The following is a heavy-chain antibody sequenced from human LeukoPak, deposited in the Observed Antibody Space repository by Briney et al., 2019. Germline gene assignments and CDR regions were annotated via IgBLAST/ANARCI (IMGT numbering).Heavy chain of an antibody. CDR3: ARSTGYCSSTSCYTHWFDP. J-gene: IGHJ5*02. D-gene: IGHD2-2*02. CDR1: GYTFTGYY. V-gene: IGHV1-2*02. Sequence: ASVKVSCKASGYTFTGYYMHWVRQAPGQGLEWMGWINPNSGGTNYAQKFQGRVTMTRDTSISTAYMELSRLRSDDTAVYCCARSTGYCSSTSCYTHWFDPWGQGTLVTVSS. CDR2: INPNSGGT.